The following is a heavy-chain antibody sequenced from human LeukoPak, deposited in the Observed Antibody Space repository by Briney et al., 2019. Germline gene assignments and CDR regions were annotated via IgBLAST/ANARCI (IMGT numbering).Heavy chain of an antibody. CDR3: ARRPRGVIIKTWFDP. V-gene: IGHV4-34*01. Sequence: SETLPLTCAVYGVSFSGDYWSWIRQPPGKGLDWIGEINHSGSTNYNPSLKSRVTISVDTSKNQFSLNLSSVTAADTAVYYCARRPRGVIIKTWFDPWGQGTLVIVSS. D-gene: IGHD3-10*01. CDR1: GVSFSGDY. CDR2: INHSGST. J-gene: IGHJ5*02.